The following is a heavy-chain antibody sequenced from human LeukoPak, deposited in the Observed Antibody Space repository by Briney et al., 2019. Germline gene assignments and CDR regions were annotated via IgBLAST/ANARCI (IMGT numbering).Heavy chain of an antibody. Sequence: SETLSLTCTVSGVSISSYYWSWIRQPPGKGLEWIGYIYTSGSTNYNPSLKSRVTISVDTSKNQFSLKLSSVTAADTAVYYCARLDERFDPWGQGTLVTVSS. CDR2: IYTSGST. CDR3: ARLDERFDP. CDR1: GVSISSYY. J-gene: IGHJ5*02. V-gene: IGHV4-4*09. D-gene: IGHD1-1*01.